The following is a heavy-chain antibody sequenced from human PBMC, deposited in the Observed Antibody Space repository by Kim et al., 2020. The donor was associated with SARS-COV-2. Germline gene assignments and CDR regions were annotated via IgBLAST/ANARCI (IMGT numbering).Heavy chain of an antibody. J-gene: IGHJ4*02. CDR3: ARDEGLITIFGAGNFDY. Sequence: LQGRVTMTTDTSTSTAYMELRSLRSDDTAVYYCARDEGLITIFGAGNFDYWGQGTLVTVSS. V-gene: IGHV1-18*01. D-gene: IGHD3-3*01.